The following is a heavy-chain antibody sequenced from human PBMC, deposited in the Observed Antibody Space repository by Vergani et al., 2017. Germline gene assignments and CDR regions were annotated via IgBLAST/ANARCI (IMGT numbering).Heavy chain of an antibody. J-gene: IGHJ1*01. Sequence: QVQLVQSGAEVKKPGASVKVSCKASGYTFSSYGISWVRQAPGQGLEWMGWISPYNGHTEYAQRLQGRVTMTTDTSTSTAYMELRSLRSDDTAVYYCATERGYYDSSGYYSEYFQHWGQGTLVTVSS. CDR3: ATERGYYDSSGYYSEYFQH. D-gene: IGHD3-22*01. CDR2: ISPYNGHT. V-gene: IGHV1-18*01. CDR1: GYTFSSYG.